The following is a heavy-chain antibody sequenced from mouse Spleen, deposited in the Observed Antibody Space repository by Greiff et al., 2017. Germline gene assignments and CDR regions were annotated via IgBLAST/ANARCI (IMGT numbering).Heavy chain of an antibody. J-gene: IGHJ2*01. Sequence: QVQLQQSGPVLVKPGASVKISCKASGYAFSSSWMNWVKQRPGKGLEWIGRIYPGDGDTNYNGTFKGKATLTADKSSSTAYMQLSSLTSEDSAVYFCARDRYSNPFDYWGQGTTLTVSS. CDR2: IYPGDGDT. CDR3: ARDRYSNPFDY. CDR1: GYAFSSSW. V-gene: IGHV1-82*01. D-gene: IGHD2-5*01.